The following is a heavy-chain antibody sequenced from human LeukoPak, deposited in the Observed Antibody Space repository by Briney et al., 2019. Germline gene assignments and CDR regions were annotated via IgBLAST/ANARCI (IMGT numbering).Heavy chain of an antibody. J-gene: IGHJ5*02. V-gene: IGHV4-34*01. Sequence: SETLSLTCAVYSGSFSGYYWSWIRQPPGKGLEWIGEINHSGSTNYNPSLKSRVTISVDTSKNQFSLKLSSVTAADTAVYYCARGRTYDPWGQGTLVTVSS. CDR2: INHSGST. D-gene: IGHD1-14*01. CDR1: SGSFSGYY. CDR3: ARGRTYDP.